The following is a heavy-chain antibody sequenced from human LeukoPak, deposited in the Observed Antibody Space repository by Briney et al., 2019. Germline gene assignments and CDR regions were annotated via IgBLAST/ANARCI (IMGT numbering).Heavy chain of an antibody. V-gene: IGHV3-48*04. D-gene: IGHD3-10*01. CDR3: AKSGGWFETFDI. CDR1: AFTFITSN. Sequence: GGSLRLSCAASAFTFITSNMNWVRQAPGKGLEWIAHITASSRTIEYADSVKGRFTVSRDNAQNSLYLQMDSLRAEDTAIYYCAKSGGWFETFDIWGQGTMVTVSS. CDR2: ITASSRTI. J-gene: IGHJ3*02.